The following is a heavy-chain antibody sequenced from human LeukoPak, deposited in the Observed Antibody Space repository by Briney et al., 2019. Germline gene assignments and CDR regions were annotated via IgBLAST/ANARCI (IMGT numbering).Heavy chain of an antibody. J-gene: IGHJ5*02. D-gene: IGHD2-2*01. CDR1: GGSISSYY. CDR2: IYYSGST. CDR3: ARGYCSSTSCYHIGNWFDP. V-gene: IGHV4-59*12. Sequence: SETLSLTCTVSGGSISSYYWSWIRQPPGKGLEWIGYIYYSGSTNYNPSLKSRVTISVDTSKNQFSLKLSSVTAADTAVYYCARGYCSSTSCYHIGNWFDPWGQGTLVTVSS.